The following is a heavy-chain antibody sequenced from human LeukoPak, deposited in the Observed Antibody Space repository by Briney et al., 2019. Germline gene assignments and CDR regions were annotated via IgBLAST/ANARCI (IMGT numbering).Heavy chain of an antibody. CDR2: IYPGDSDT. Sequence: PGESLKISCKGPGYSFTSYWIGWVRQMPGKGLEWMGIIYPGDSDTRYSPSFQGQVTISADKSINTAYLQWSSLKASDTAMYYCARGTSLTGTTREVLVYWGQGTLVTVSS. CDR3: ARGTSLTGTTREVLVY. D-gene: IGHD1-7*01. CDR1: GYSFTSYW. J-gene: IGHJ4*02. V-gene: IGHV5-51*01.